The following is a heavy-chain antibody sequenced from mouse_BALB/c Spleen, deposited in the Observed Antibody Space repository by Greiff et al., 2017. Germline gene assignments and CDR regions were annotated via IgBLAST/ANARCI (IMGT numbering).Heavy chain of an antibody. V-gene: IGHV5-17*02. CDR1: GFTFSSFG. J-gene: IGHJ4*01. CDR3: ARHLITTDYAMDY. D-gene: IGHD2-4*01. Sequence: EVQLVESGGGLVQPGGSRKLSCAASGFTFSSFGMHWVRQAPEKGLEWVAYISSGSSTIYYADTVKGRFTISRDNPKNTLFLQMTSLRSEDTAMYYCARHLITTDYAMDYWGQGTSVTVSS. CDR2: ISSGSSTI.